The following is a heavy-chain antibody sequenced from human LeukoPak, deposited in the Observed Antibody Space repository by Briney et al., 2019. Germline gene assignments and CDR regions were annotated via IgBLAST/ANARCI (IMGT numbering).Heavy chain of an antibody. Sequence: ASVKVSCKASGYTFTSYDINWVRQATGQGLEWMGWMNPNSGNTGYAQKFQGRVTMTRNTSISTAYMELSSLRSEDTAVYYCARGRTALRYFDWPPYYFDYWGQGTLVTVSS. D-gene: IGHD3-9*01. CDR3: ARGRTALRYFDWPPYYFDY. V-gene: IGHV1-8*01. CDR1: GYTFTSYD. CDR2: MNPNSGNT. J-gene: IGHJ4*02.